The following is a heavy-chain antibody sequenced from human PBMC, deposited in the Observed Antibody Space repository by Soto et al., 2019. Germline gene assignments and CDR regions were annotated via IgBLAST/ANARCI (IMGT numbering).Heavy chain of an antibody. CDR1: GGSVSSGRFY. V-gene: IGHV4-61*01. J-gene: IGHJ4*02. D-gene: IGHD6-19*01. Sequence: QVQLQESGPGLGKPSETLSLTCTVSGGSVSSGRFYWSWIRQPPGKGLEWIGYMYYSGSTKYNPTLRSRVTISVDTSKNQFSLKLTSVPAAYTAVYYCARSGSGSGCLGGQGTVVAVSS. CDR2: MYYSGST. CDR3: ARSGSGSGCL.